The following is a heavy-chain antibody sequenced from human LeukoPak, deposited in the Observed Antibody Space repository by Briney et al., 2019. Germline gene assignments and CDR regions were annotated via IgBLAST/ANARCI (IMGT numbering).Heavy chain of an antibody. Sequence: SETLSLTCTVSGGSISSGDYYWSWIRQPPGKGLEWIGYIYYSGNTYYNPSLKRRVTISVDTSKNQFSLKLSSVTAADTAVYYCARANNYYDSSGNFDYWGQGTLVTVSS. D-gene: IGHD3-22*01. V-gene: IGHV4-30-4*01. J-gene: IGHJ4*02. CDR1: GGSISSGDYY. CDR2: IYYSGNT. CDR3: ARANNYYDSSGNFDY.